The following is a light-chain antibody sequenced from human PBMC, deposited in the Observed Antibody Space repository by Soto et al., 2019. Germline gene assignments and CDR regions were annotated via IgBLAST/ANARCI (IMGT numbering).Light chain of an antibody. J-gene: IGKJ3*01. V-gene: IGKV3-20*01. CDR3: HQYSRSAIFT. CDR1: QSINNNY. Sequence: EIVLTQSPGTLSLSPGERATLSCRASQSINNNYLAWYQQRPGQTPRLLIYGASSRGAGVPDGFSGSGSGTDFTLTISRLEPEDFAVYYCHQYSRSAIFTFGPGTTVDVK. CDR2: GAS.